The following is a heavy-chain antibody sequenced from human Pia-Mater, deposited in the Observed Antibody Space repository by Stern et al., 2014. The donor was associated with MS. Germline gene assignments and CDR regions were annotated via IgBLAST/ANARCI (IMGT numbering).Heavy chain of an antibody. CDR2: ISSRSSDI. V-gene: IGHV3-21*01. Sequence: VQLVESGGGLVKPGGSLRLSRAASRFSFRSYSMNWVRQAPGKGMEWVLIISSRSSDIYYADSVKGRFTISRDNAKNSLFLQMNSLRAEDTAVYYCARRFYNNSGWPLVYWGQGTLVTVSS. J-gene: IGHJ4*02. CDR3: ARRFYNNSGWPLVY. CDR1: RFSFRSYS. D-gene: IGHD2/OR15-2a*01.